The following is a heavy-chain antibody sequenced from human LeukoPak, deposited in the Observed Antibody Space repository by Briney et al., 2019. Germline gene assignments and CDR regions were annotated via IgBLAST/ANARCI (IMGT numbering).Heavy chain of an antibody. Sequence: GGSLRLSCAASGFTVSTNYMNWVRQAPGKGLEWVSILYSGSSTYYADSVEGRFIISRDSSKNTLSLQMNDLRAEDTAVYYCARVGDHFHWYLDLWGRGTLVTVSS. CDR1: GFTVSTNY. D-gene: IGHD3-3*02. CDR3: ARVGDHFHWYLDL. J-gene: IGHJ2*01. V-gene: IGHV3-53*01. CDR2: LYSGSST.